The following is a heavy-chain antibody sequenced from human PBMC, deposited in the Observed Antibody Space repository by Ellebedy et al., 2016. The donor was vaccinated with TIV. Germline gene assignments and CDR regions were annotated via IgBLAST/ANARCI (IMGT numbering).Heavy chain of an antibody. CDR1: GGSISSSDW. CDR3: ARSHRSGTDY. CDR2: IHHTGST. J-gene: IGHJ4*02. D-gene: IGHD6-19*01. Sequence: MPSETLSLTCAVSGGSISSSDWWRWVRQPPGKGLEWIGEIHHTGSTNYNPSLKSRVTISVDTSKNQFSLKLSSVTAADTAVYYCARSHRSGTDYWGQGTLVTVSS. V-gene: IGHV4-4*02.